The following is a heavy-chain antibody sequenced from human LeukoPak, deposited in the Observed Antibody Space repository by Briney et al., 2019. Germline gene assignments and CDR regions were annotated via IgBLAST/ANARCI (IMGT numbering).Heavy chain of an antibody. CDR3: AKVTSEGGYFDY. J-gene: IGHJ4*02. CDR1: GFTFNSYV. D-gene: IGHD3-16*01. Sequence: GGSLRLSCVASGFTFNSYVMNWVRQASGKGLEWVSGISGSGGSTYYAESVKGRFTISRDNFKNTLYLQMNSLRAEDTAVYYCAKVTSEGGYFDYWGQGTLVTVS. CDR2: ISGSGGST. V-gene: IGHV3-23*01.